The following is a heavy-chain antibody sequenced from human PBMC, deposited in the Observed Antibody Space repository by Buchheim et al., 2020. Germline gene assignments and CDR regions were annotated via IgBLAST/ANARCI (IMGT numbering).Heavy chain of an antibody. J-gene: IGHJ4*02. CDR3: AKGKAAGGKYSFDH. V-gene: IGHV3-23*01. CDR1: GFTFSSYA. CDR2: IGYSGDIT. Sequence: EVQLLESGGGLVQPGGSLRLSCAASGFTFSSYAMTWVRQAPGKGLEWVSSIGYSGDITYYADSAKGRFTISRDNSKNTLYLQMNSLRAEDTAVYHCAKGKAAGGKYSFDHWGQGTL. D-gene: IGHD6-13*01.